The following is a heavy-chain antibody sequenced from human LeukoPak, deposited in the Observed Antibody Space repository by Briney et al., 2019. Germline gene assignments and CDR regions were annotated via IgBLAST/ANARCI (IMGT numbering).Heavy chain of an antibody. CDR1: GFTFSSYA. Sequence: GGSLRLSCAASGFTFSSYAMSWVRQAPGKGLEWVAVISYDGSNKYYADSVKGRFTISRDNSKNTLYLQMNSLRAEDTAVYYCARVDATVNYAFDIWGQGTMVTVSS. CDR2: ISYDGSNK. J-gene: IGHJ3*02. CDR3: ARVDATVNYAFDI. V-gene: IGHV3-30-3*01. D-gene: IGHD5-12*01.